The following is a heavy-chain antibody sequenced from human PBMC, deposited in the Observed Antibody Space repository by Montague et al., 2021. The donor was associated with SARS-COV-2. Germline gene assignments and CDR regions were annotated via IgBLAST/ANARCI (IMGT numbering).Heavy chain of an antibody. V-gene: IGHV4-59*01. CDR2: IYYSGST. CDR3: ARVHYYTGYVDS. CDR1: GGSMRDYY. J-gene: IGHJ4*02. D-gene: IGHD3-22*01. Sequence: SETLSLTRTVSGGSMRDYYWSWIRQPPGEGLEWIGYIYYSGSTDYNPSLNSRVTLSLDTPKNQFSLNLRSVTAADTAFYYCARVHYYTGYVDSWGQGTLVSVSS.